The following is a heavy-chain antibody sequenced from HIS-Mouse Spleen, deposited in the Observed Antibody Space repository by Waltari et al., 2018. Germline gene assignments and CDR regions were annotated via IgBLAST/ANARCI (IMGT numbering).Heavy chain of an antibody. D-gene: IGHD6-6*01. Sequence: EVQLVESGGGLVKPGGSLRLSCAASGFTFRSYSIHWVRQAPGKGLEWVSSISSSSSYIYYADSVKGRFTISRDNAKNSLYLQMNSLRAEDTAVYYCARGSSSFPDYWGQGTLVTVSS. V-gene: IGHV3-21*01. CDR2: ISSSSSYI. J-gene: IGHJ4*02. CDR3: ARGSSSFPDY. CDR1: GFTFRSYS.